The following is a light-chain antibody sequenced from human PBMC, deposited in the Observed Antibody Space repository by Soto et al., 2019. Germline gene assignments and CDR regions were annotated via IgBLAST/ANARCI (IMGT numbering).Light chain of an antibody. Sequence: EIVMTQSPATLSVSPGEGATLSFSASQSVSSSYLAWYQQKPGQAPRLLIYGASSRATGIPDRFSGSGSGTDFTLTISRLEPEDFAVYYCQQYGSSPFTFGPGTKVDI. CDR1: QSVSSSY. J-gene: IGKJ3*01. V-gene: IGKV3-20*01. CDR3: QQYGSSPFT. CDR2: GAS.